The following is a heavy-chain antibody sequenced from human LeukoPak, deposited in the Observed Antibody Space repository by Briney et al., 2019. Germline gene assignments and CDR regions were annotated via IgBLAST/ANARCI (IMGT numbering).Heavy chain of an antibody. Sequence: GGSLRLSCAASGFTFSSYAMHWVRQAPGKGLEWVALISSDGSNKYYADSVKGRFTISRDNSRNTLYLQMISLRAEDTAVYYCAKQFVDVWGQGTLVTVSS. V-gene: IGHV3-30*04. D-gene: IGHD5-24*01. CDR2: ISSDGSNK. CDR3: AKQFVDV. CDR1: GFTFSSYA. J-gene: IGHJ5*02.